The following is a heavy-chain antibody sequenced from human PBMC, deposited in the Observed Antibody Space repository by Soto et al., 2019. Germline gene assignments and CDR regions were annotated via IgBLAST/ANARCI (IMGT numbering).Heavy chain of an antibody. Sequence: EVQLVESGGGLVQPGRSLRLSCAASGFTFDDYAMHWVRQAPGKGLEWVSGISWNSGSIGYADSVKGRFTISRDNAKNSLYLQMNSLRAEATVLYYCAEGVGASMVRGVIDYWGQGTLVTVSS. CDR2: ISWNSGSI. V-gene: IGHV3-9*01. J-gene: IGHJ4*02. CDR1: GFTFDDYA. CDR3: AEGVGASMVRGVIDY. D-gene: IGHD3-10*01.